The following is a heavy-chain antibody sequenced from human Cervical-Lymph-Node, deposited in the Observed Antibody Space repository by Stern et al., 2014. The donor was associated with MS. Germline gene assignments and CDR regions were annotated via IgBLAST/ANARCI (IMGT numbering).Heavy chain of an antibody. CDR1: GFTFSSYW. CDR3: ARDATYYYGSGSYYIFDY. V-gene: IGHV3-7*03. Sequence: EVQLVESGGGLVQPGGSLRLSCAASGFTFSSYWMSWVRQAPGKGLEWVANIKQDGSEKYYVDSVKGRFTISRDNAKNSLYLQMNSLRAEDTAVYYCARDATYYYGSGSYYIFDYWGQGTLVTVSS. J-gene: IGHJ4*02. D-gene: IGHD3-10*01. CDR2: IKQDGSEK.